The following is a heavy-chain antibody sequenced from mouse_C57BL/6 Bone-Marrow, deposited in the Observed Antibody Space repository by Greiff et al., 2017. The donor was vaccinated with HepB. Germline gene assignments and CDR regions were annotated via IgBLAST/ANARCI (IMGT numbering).Heavy chain of an antibody. V-gene: IGHV1-64*01. CDR3: ARWLLPDYYAMDY. CDR2: IHPNSGST. CDR1: GYTFTSYW. Sequence: QVQLKESGAELVKPGASVKLSCKASGYTFTSYWMYWVKQRPGQGLEWIGMIHPNSGSTNYNEKFKSKATLTVDKSSSTAYMQLSSLTSEDSAVYYCARWLLPDYYAMDYWGQGTSVTVSS. D-gene: IGHD2-3*01. J-gene: IGHJ4*01.